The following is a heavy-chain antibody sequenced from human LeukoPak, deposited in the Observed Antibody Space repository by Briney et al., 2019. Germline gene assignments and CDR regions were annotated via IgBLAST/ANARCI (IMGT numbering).Heavy chain of an antibody. V-gene: IGHV4-59*01. CDR3: ARVRVSPYYYGMDV. Sequence: SETLSLTCIVSGGSISSYYWSWIRQPPGKGLEWIGYIYYSGSTNYNPSLKSRVTISVDTSKNQFSLKLSSVTAADTAVYYCARVRVSPYYYGMDVWGQGTTVTVSS. CDR2: IYYSGST. CDR1: GGSISSYY. D-gene: IGHD6-6*01. J-gene: IGHJ6*02.